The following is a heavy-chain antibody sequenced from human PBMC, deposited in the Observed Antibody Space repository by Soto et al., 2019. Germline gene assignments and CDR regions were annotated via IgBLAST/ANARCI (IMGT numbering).Heavy chain of an antibody. J-gene: IGHJ5*02. CDR2: AYFRSKWYN. CDR1: GASVSSTTAS. Sequence: SQTLSLTCAISGASVSSTTASWNWIRQSPSRGLEWLGRAYFRSKWYNDYAVSVKSRIIINPDTSNNQSSLQLNSVTPEDTAVYFCAKGDNLGPKTGYAFDPWGQGIMVTVSS. CDR3: AKGDNLGPKTGYAFDP. V-gene: IGHV6-1*01. D-gene: IGHD5-12*01.